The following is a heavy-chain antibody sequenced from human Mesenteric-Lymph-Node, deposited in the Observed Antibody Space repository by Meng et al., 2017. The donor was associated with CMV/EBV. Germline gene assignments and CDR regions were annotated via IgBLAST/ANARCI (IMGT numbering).Heavy chain of an antibody. J-gene: IGHJ4*02. CDR1: GGTFSSYP. D-gene: IGHD2-21*01. V-gene: IGHV1-69*04. CDR3: ARGTYCGGNCYNALDY. Sequence: SVKVSCKASGGTFSSYPISWVRQAPGQGLEWMGRIIPILGIANYAQKFQGRVTITTDESTTTAYMELSSLRSEDTAVYYCARGTYCGGNCYNALDYWGQGTLVTVSS. CDR2: IIPILGIA.